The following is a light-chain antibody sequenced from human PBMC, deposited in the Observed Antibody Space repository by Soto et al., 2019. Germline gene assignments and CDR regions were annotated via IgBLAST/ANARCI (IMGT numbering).Light chain of an antibody. CDR1: QSVTSSY. CDR2: GAS. CDR3: QEYRSSRT. J-gene: IGKJ1*01. Sequence: EIVLTQSPGTLSLSPGERATLSCRASQSVTSSYLAWYQQKPGQAPRLLIYGASTRATGILDRFSGGGSGTDFTLTISRLEPEDFAVYYCQEYRSSRTFGQGTKVEIK. V-gene: IGKV3-20*01.